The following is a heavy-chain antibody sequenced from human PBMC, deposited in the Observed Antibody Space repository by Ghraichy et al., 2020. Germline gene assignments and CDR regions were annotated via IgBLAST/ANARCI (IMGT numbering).Heavy chain of an antibody. CDR2: ISSSSSYI. D-gene: IGHD5-24*01. V-gene: IGHV3-21*01. CDR1: GFTFSNYN. J-gene: IGHJ4*02. CDR3: AGRDAGENFDY. Sequence: GGSLRLSCAASGFTFSNYNMNWVRQAPGKGLEWVSSISSSSSYIFYADSVKGRFTISRDNAKKSLYLQMNSLRAEDTAVYYCAGRDAGENFDYWGQGTLVTVSS.